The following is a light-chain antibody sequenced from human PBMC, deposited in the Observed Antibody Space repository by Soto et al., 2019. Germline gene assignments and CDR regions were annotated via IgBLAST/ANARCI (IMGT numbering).Light chain of an antibody. J-gene: IGKJ5*01. Sequence: EIVLTQSAGTLSLSPGERATLSCRASQSVSSSFLAWYQQKPGQAPRLLIYGASSRATGIPDRFSGSGSGTEFTLTISSLQSEDFAVYYCQQYNNWPPITFGQGTRLEI. CDR3: QQYNNWPPIT. CDR2: GAS. V-gene: IGKV3-20*01. CDR1: QSVSSSF.